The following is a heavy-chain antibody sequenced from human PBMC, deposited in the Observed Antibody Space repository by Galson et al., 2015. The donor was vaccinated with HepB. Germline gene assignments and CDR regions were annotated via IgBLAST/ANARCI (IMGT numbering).Heavy chain of an antibody. D-gene: IGHD5-18*01. CDR2: IHPGDSNT. CDR1: GYSFTTYW. CDR3: ARHGGGPEIQLWNDAFDI. Sequence: QSGAEVKKPGESLKISCRGSGYSFTTYWVGWVRQMPGKGLEWMGIIHPGDSNTRYSPSFQGQVTISADKSISTAYLQWSSLKASDTAMYYCARHGGGPEIQLWNDAFDIWGQGTMVTVSS. V-gene: IGHV5-51*01. J-gene: IGHJ3*02.